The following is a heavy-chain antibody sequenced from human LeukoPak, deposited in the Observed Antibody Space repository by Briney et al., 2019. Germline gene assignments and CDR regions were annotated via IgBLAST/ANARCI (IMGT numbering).Heavy chain of an antibody. V-gene: IGHV3-53*01. Sequence: GGSLRLSCAASGFTVSSNYMSWVRQALGKGLEWVSVIYSGGITYYADSVKGRFTISRDNSKNTVYLQMNSLRAEDTAVYYCARDGSDYGGNSNYYYGMDVWGQGTTVTVSS. D-gene: IGHD4-23*01. CDR3: ARDGSDYGGNSNYYYGMDV. J-gene: IGHJ6*02. CDR1: GFTVSSNY. CDR2: IYSGGIT.